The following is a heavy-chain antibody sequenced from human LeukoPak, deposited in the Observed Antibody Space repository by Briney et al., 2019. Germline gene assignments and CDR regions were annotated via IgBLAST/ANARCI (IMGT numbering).Heavy chain of an antibody. D-gene: IGHD1-26*01. CDR1: VGSISSTSFY. J-gene: IGHJ4*02. Sequence: SETLSLTCTVSVGSISSTSFYWVWIRQPPGKGLDLLGTIYFTGTTYYNPSLTSRVTISVDPYNNRFSLKVSSVTAADTAVYYCARLIVGDYFDPWGQGTLVTVSS. CDR3: ARLIVGDYFDP. V-gene: IGHV4-39*01. CDR2: IYFTGTT.